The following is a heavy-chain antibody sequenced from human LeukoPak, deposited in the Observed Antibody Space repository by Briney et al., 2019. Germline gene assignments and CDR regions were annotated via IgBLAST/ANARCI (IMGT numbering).Heavy chain of an antibody. J-gene: IGHJ4*02. CDR1: GFTVSSNS. D-gene: IGHD4-17*01. V-gene: IGHV3-53*01. CDR3: AKDTDYGDYLAYFYY. CDR2: IYSGGNT. Sequence: GGSLRLSCTVSGFTVSSNSWSWVRQAPGKGLEWVSFIYSGGNTHSSDSVKGRFTISRDNSKNTLYLQMNSLRAEDTAVYYCAKDTDYGDYLAYFYYWGQGTLVTVSS.